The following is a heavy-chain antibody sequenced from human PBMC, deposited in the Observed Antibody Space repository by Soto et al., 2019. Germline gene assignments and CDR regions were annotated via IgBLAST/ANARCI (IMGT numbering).Heavy chain of an antibody. CDR1: GYDFTNYG. CDR2: ISAHNGNT. CDR3: ARGRYGDY. Sequence: QVHLVQSGAEVKKPAASVKVSCKGSGYDFTNYGITWVRQAPGQGLEWMAWISAHNGNTDYAQKLQGRVTVTRDTSTSTAYMELRSLRSDDTAMYYCARGRYGDYWGQGALVTVSS. D-gene: IGHD1-1*01. V-gene: IGHV1-18*01. J-gene: IGHJ4*02.